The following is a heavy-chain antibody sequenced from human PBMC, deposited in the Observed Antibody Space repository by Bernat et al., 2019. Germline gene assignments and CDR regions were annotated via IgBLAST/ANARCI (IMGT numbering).Heavy chain of an antibody. CDR1: GFTVNSKY. CDR3: AAGCTNDVCYINS. D-gene: IGHD2-8*01. CDR2: IYSGGKT. Sequence: EVQLVETGGGLIQPGGSLRLSCAASGFTVNSKYMNWVRQAPGKGLEWVSVIYSGGKTYYADSVKGRFTISRDNSKNTLYLQMNSLRAEDTAVYFCAAGCTNDVCYINSWGQGILVTVSS. J-gene: IGHJ4*02. V-gene: IGHV3-53*02.